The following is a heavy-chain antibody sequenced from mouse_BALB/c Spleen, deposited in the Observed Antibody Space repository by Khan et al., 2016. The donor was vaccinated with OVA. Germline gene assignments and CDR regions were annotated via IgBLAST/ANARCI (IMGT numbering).Heavy chain of an antibody. J-gene: IGHJ1*01. CDR1: GFTFSSFG. Sequence: EVELVESGGGLVQPGGSRKLSCAASGFTFSSFGMHWVRQAPKKGLEWIAYISTGNSSIYYVHTVKARFTISRANSKNTLFLQLTSLTSEDTAIYYCARAGSNIHRYFDVWGEGTSVTVSS. CDR3: ARAGSNIHRYFDV. D-gene: IGHD2-5*01. V-gene: IGHV5-17*02. CDR2: ISTGNSSI.